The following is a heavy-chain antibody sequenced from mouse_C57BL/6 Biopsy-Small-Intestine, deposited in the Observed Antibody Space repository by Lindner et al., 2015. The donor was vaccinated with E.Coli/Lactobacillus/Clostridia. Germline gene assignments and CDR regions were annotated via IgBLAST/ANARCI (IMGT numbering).Heavy chain of an antibody. J-gene: IGHJ3*01. D-gene: IGHD2-4*01. CDR2: IYPRSGNT. V-gene: IGHV1-81*01. CDR3: ARRNYDYPWFAY. CDR1: GYTFTSYG. Sequence: VQLQESGAELARPGASVKLSCEASGYTFTSYGISWVKQRTGQGLEWIGEIYPRSGNTYYNEKFKGKATLTADKSSSTAYMELRSLTSEDSAVYFCARRNYDYPWFAYWGQGTLVTVSA.